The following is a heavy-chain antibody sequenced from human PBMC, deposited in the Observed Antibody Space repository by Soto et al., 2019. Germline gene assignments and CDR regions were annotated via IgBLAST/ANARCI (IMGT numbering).Heavy chain of an antibody. CDR1: GGSFSGYY. Sequence: SETLSLTCAVYGGSFSGYYWSWIRQPPGKGLEWIGEINHSGSTNYNPSLKSRVTISVDTSKNQFPLKLSSVTAADTAVYYCARGGSSSWYLGGYYYYMDVWGKGTTVT. J-gene: IGHJ6*03. CDR3: ARGGSSSWYLGGYYYYMDV. CDR2: INHSGST. V-gene: IGHV4-34*01. D-gene: IGHD6-13*01.